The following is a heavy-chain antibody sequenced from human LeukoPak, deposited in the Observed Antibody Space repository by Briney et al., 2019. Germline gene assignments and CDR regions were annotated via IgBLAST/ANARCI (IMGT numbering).Heavy chain of an antibody. Sequence: GSLRLSCAASGFTFSSYAMNWVRQPPGKGLEWIGEIYHSGSTNYNPSLKSRVTISVDKSKNQFSLKLSSVTAADTAVYYCAGRDAGASSFDYWGQGTLVTVSS. CDR2: IYHSGST. CDR3: AGRDAGASSFDY. CDR1: GFTFSSYAM. J-gene: IGHJ4*02. D-gene: IGHD1-26*01. V-gene: IGHV4-4*02.